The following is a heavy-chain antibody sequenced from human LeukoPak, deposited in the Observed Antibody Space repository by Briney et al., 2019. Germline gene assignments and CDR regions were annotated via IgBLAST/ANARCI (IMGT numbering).Heavy chain of an antibody. D-gene: IGHD3-9*01. Sequence: GASVKVSCKASGYTFTGYYMHWVRQAPGQGLEWMGWINPNSGGTNYAQKFQGRVTMTRDTSISTAYMELSRLRSDDTAVYYCARDFSPLYDILTGSQNYFDYWGQGTLVTVSS. CDR2: INPNSGGT. V-gene: IGHV1-2*02. J-gene: IGHJ4*02. CDR3: ARDFSPLYDILTGSQNYFDY. CDR1: GYTFTGYY.